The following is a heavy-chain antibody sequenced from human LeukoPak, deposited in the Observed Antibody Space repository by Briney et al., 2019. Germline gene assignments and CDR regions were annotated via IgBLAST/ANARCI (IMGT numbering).Heavy chain of an antibody. Sequence: GGSLRLSCAAFGFIVSSNYMSWVRQAPGKGLEWVSIIYSGGSTYYADSVKGRFTISRDNSKSTLYLQMDSLRAEDTAVYYCAKCGNSGCHLIDYWGQGTLVTVSS. CDR2: IYSGGST. V-gene: IGHV3-53*01. J-gene: IGHJ4*02. CDR3: AKCGNSGCHLIDY. CDR1: GFIVSSNY. D-gene: IGHD5-12*01.